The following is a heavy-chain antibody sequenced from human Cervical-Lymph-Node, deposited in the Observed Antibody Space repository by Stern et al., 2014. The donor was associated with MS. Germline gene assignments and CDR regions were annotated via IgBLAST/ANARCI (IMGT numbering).Heavy chain of an antibody. V-gene: IGHV1-2*02. D-gene: IGHD2-15*01. CDR3: TRGRGTLLYLH. Sequence: VQLLESGAALRKPGASVEVSCEASGYNFIDYYIHWVRQAPGQGLEWVGWINPHTGDTRYAQKSLGRVAMTRDTSINTAYLELNSLTSDDTAFYYCTRGRGTLLYLHWGQGPLITVS. J-gene: IGHJ4*02. CDR1: GYNFIDYY. CDR2: INPHTGDT.